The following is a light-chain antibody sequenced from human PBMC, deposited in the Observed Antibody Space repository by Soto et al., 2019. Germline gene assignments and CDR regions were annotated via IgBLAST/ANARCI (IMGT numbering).Light chain of an antibody. CDR2: DAS. Sequence: EFVLTQSPGTLSLSPGERATLSCTASQTVRNNYLAWYQQKPGQAPRLMIYDASSRATGIPDRFSGGWSGTDCTLTISRLEPEDVAVYYCQQFSSYPLTLGGGTKVDIK. V-gene: IGKV3-20*01. J-gene: IGKJ4*01. CDR3: QQFSSYPLT. CDR1: QTVRNNY.